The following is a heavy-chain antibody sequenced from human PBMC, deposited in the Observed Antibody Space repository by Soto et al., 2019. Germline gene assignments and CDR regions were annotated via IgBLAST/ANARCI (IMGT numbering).Heavy chain of an antibody. Sequence: QVQLVQSGAEVKKPGSSVKVSCKASGGTFSSYTISWVRQAPGQGLEWMGRIIPILGIANYAQKFQGRVTITADKSTSTAYMELSSLRSEDTAVYYCARDFLYFSGGSCYGFEYFQHWGQGTLVTVSS. V-gene: IGHV1-69*08. CDR3: ARDFLYFSGGSCYGFEYFQH. J-gene: IGHJ1*01. CDR2: IIPILGIA. D-gene: IGHD2-15*01. CDR1: GGTFSSYT.